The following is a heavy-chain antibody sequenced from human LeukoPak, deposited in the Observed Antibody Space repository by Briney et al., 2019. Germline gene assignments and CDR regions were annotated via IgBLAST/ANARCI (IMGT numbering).Heavy chain of an antibody. V-gene: IGHV3-53*01. CDR1: EFTFSTYE. CDR2: IHTAGST. Sequence: GGSLRLSCAASEFTFSTYEMSWVRPAPRKGLEWVSIIHTAGSTFYPDSVKGRFTISRDNSKNTLCLQMNSLRAEDTAIYYCARARRCGLYNDYGACFDYWGRGTLVTVSS. J-gene: IGHJ4*02. D-gene: IGHD4-17*01. CDR3: ARARRCGLYNDYGACFDY.